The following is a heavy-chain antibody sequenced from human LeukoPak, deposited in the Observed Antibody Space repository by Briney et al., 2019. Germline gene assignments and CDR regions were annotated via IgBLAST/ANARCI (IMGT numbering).Heavy chain of an antibody. J-gene: IGHJ4*02. CDR1: GGSISSYY. CDR2: IYYSGST. Sequence: PSETLSLTCTVSGGSISSYYWSWIRQPPGKGLEWIGYIYYSGSTNSNPSLKSRFTISVDTSKNQFSLKLSSVTAADTAVYYCARAEWPQAGTFDYWGQGTLVTVSS. D-gene: IGHD3-3*01. CDR3: ARAEWPQAGTFDY. V-gene: IGHV4-59*01.